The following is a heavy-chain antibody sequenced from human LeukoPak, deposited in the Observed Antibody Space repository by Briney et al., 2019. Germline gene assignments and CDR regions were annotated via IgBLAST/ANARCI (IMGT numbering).Heavy chain of an antibody. CDR3: AREPSDYYDKSGYFEA. J-gene: IGHJ5*02. CDR2: INPNSGGT. CDR1: TYTSTGYY. D-gene: IGHD3-22*01. V-gene: IGHV1-2*02. Sequence: ASVKVSCKASTYTSTGYYMVWVRQAPGQGLEWMGWINPNSGGTIYAQRFQGRVIMTRDTSISTDYMELSRLTSDDTAVYYWAREPSDYYDKSGYFEAWGQGTLVTVSS.